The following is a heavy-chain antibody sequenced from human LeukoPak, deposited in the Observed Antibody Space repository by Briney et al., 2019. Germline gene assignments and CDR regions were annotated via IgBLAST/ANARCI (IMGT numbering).Heavy chain of an antibody. J-gene: IGHJ4*02. CDR3: VVSSGASFDY. D-gene: IGHD6-19*01. V-gene: IGHV4-59*08. CDR2: IYYSGST. CDR1: GGSISSYY. Sequence: PSETLSLTCTVSGGSISSYYWSWIRQPPGKGLEWIGYIYYSGSTNYNPSLKSRVTISVDTSKNQFSLKLSSVTAADTAVYYCVVSSGASFDYWGQGTLVTVSS.